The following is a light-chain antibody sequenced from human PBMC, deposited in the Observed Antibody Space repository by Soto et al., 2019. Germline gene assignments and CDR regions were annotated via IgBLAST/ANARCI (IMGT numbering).Light chain of an antibody. CDR2: GVS. J-gene: IGKJ1*01. CDR1: QSLDTYQ. CDR3: QHYDSSPWT. V-gene: IGKV3-20*01. Sequence: EIVLTQAPDTLSASPGESVTLSCRASQSLDTYQLAWCQQKPGQPPRLLIYGVSSRASGIPDRFSGSGSGTDFSLTISRLEPDDFAVYYCQHYDSSPWTFGQGTKV.